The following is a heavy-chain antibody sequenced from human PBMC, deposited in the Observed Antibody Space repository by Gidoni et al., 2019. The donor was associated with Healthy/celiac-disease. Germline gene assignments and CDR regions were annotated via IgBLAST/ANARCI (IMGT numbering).Heavy chain of an antibody. CDR3: ARNRSPRLSYYDFWSGYFDY. CDR2: NYHSWSN. V-gene: IGHV4-30-2*01. CDR1: VGSISSGGYS. J-gene: IGHJ4*02. Sequence: QLQLQESGSGLVKPSQTLSLTFAVSVGSISSGGYSWSWIRQPPGKGLGWIGYNYHSWSNYYHPSLKSRVTISVDRSKNQFSLKLSSVTAADTAVYYCARNRSPRLSYYDFWSGYFDYWGQGTLVTVSS. D-gene: IGHD3-3*01.